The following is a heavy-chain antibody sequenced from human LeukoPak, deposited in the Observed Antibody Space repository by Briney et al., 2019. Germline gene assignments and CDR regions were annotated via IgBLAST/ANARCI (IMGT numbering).Heavy chain of an antibody. CDR2: ISYDGSNK. J-gene: IGHJ4*02. CDR3: AKVSSSGWSPPFDY. Sequence: PGGSLRLSCAASGFTFSSYGMHWVRQAPGKGLEWVAVISYDGSNKYYADSVKGRFTISRDNSKNTLYLQMNSLRAEDTAVYYCAKVSSSGWSPPFDYWGQGTLVTVSS. V-gene: IGHV3-30*18. CDR1: GFTFSSYG. D-gene: IGHD6-19*01.